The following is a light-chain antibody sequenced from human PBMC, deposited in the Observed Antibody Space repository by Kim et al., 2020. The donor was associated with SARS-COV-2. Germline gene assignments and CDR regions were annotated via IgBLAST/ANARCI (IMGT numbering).Light chain of an antibody. V-gene: IGLV6-57*04. CDR3: QAWDSSTHNYV. Sequence: NFMLTQPHSVSESPGKTVTISCTRSSGSIASNYVQWYQQRPGSAPTTVIYEDNQRPSGVPDRFSGSIDSSSNSASLTISGLKTEDEADYYCQAWDSSTHNYVFGAGTKVTVL. CDR1: SGSIASNY. CDR2: EDN. J-gene: IGLJ1*01.